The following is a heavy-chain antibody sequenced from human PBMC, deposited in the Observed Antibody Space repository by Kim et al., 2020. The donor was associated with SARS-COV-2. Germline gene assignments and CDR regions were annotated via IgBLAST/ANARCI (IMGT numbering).Heavy chain of an antibody. CDR2: ISSSSSYI. CDR3: ARARWAAAVMSAFDP. Sequence: GGSLRLSCAASGFTFSSYSMNWVRQAPGKGLEWVSSISSSSSYIYYADSVKGRFTISRDNAKNSLYLQMNSLRAEDTAVYYCARARWAAAVMSAFDPWGQGTLVTVSS. CDR1: GFTFSSYS. J-gene: IGHJ5*02. D-gene: IGHD6-13*01. V-gene: IGHV3-21*01.